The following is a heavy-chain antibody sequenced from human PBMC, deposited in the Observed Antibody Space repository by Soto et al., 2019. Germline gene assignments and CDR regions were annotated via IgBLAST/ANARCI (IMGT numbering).Heavy chain of an antibody. CDR2: VSHDGRNT. D-gene: IGHD6-19*01. J-gene: IGHJ4*02. CDR3: AKGGRQWLVTSDFNY. V-gene: IGHV3-30*18. CDR1: GFTFSDYA. Sequence: VQLVESGGGVVQPGRSLRLSCAASGFTFSDYAMHWVRQAPGKGLEWVAVVSHDGRNTHYADSVKGRFTISGDSSKNTVSLEMTSLRAEDRAVYYWAKGGRQWLVTSDFNYWGQGALVTVSS.